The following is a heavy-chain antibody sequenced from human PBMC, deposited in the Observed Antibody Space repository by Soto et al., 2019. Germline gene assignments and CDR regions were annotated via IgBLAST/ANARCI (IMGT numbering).Heavy chain of an antibody. D-gene: IGHD4-17*01. J-gene: IGHJ4*02. V-gene: IGHV3-11*01. CDR2: ISGNGEII. CDR1: GFTFSDYY. Sequence: GGSLRLSCAASGFTFSDYYIHWIRRAPGKGLEWISYISGNGEIIQYAASARGRFTISRDNAENSVYLEMDSLRAEDTALYYCARDVDADFRTDFDYWGRGTLVTSPQ. CDR3: ARDVDADFRTDFDY.